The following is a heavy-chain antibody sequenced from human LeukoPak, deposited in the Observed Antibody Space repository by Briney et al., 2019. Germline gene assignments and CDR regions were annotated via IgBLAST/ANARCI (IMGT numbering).Heavy chain of an antibody. J-gene: IGHJ3*02. V-gene: IGHV1-2*06. D-gene: IGHD1-26*01. CDR1: GSTFTGYY. CDR2: INPNSGGT. CDR3: ATLEPYVGKDAFDI. Sequence: ASVKVSCKASGSTFTGYYMHWVRQAPGQGLEWMGRINPNSGGTNYAQKFQGRVTMTRDTSISTAYMELSRLRSDDTAVYYCATLEPYVGKDAFDIWGQGTMVTVSS.